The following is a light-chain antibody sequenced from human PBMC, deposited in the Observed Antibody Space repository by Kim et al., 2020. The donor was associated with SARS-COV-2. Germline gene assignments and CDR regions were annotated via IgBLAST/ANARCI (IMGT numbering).Light chain of an antibody. J-gene: IGLJ1*01. CDR1: SSNVGTKT. V-gene: IGLV1-44*01. CDR3: VAWDVRLNIYV. CDR2: NTN. Sequence: ELTQPPSASGTPGQRVTISCSGSSSNVGTKTVNWYQQLPGTAPKLLIYNTNQRPSGVPDRFSGSKSGTSASLAISGLQSEDEADYYCVAWDVRLNIYVFGTGTKVTVL.